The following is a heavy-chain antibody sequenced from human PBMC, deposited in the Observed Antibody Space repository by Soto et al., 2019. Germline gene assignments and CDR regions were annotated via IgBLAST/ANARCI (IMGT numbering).Heavy chain of an antibody. Sequence: GESLKISCKGSGYSFTSYWIGWVRQMPGKGLEWMGIIYPGDSDTRYSPSFQGQVTISADKSISTAYLQWSSLKASDTAIYYCARQTPYSSSWGWFDPWGQGTLVTVSS. V-gene: IGHV5-51*01. D-gene: IGHD6-13*01. CDR3: ARQTPYSSSWGWFDP. CDR2: IYPGDSDT. CDR1: GYSFTSYW. J-gene: IGHJ5*02.